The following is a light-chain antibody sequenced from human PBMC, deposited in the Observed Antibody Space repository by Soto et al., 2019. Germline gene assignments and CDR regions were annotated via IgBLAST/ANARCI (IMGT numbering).Light chain of an antibody. CDR3: AALDSNQGGPA. V-gene: IGLV1-47*01. CDR1: SSNIGSKY. CDR2: KNN. J-gene: IGLJ2*01. Sequence: QSVLTQPPSASGTPGQTVTISCSGSSSNIGSKYEYWYQQLPGTGPKPLMYKNNQRPSGVPDRFSASNSVTSASLAISGRRSEDDADYHCAALDSNQGGPAFGGGTQLTVL.